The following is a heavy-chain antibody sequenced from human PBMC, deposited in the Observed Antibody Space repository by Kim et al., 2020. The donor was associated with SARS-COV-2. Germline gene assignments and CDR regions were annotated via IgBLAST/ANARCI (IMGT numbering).Heavy chain of an antibody. V-gene: IGHV3-74*01. D-gene: IGHD2-15*01. J-gene: IGHJ4*02. Sequence: GGSLRLSCAASGFTFSTYWMHWVRQAPGKGLVWVSRINSDGSSTTYADSVKGRLTISRDNAKNTLDLQMNSLRPEDTAVYYCARVIVGYSRARGDYWGQG. CDR3: ARVIVGYSRARGDY. CDR1: GFTFSTYW. CDR2: INSDGSST.